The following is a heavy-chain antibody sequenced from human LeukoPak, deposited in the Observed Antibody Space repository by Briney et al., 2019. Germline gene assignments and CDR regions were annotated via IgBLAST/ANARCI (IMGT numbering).Heavy chain of an antibody. CDR2: IIPIFGTA. CDR1: GGTFSSYA. CDR3: ARGVEVAATPKWFDP. D-gene: IGHD2-15*01. V-gene: IGHV1-69*05. Sequence: ASVKVSCKASGGTFSSYAISWVRQAPGQGLEWMGGIIPIFGTANYAQKFQGRVTITTDESTSTAYMELSSLRSEDTAVYYCARGVEVAATPKWFDPWGQGTLVTVSS. J-gene: IGHJ5*02.